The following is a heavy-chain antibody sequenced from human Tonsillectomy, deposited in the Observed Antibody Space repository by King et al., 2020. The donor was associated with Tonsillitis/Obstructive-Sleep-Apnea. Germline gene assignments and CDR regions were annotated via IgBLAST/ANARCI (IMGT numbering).Heavy chain of an antibody. CDR3: AIDDNVGRYIDS. D-gene: IGHD2-21*01. CDR2: INPSSGVT. CDR1: GYTFTRYY. J-gene: IGHJ4*02. V-gene: IGHV1-46*01. Sequence: QLVQSGAEVKTPGASVKVSCKASGYTFTRYYIHWVRQARGQGLEWMGIINPSSGVTTYAQKFQGRVSMTTDTSASTVYLELSSLRSEDTAVYYCAIDDNVGRYIDSWGQGTLVTVSS.